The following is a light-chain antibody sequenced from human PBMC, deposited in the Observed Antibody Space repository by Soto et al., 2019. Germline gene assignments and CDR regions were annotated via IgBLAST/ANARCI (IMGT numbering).Light chain of an antibody. CDR3: QQFNVYPLT. V-gene: IGKV1-9*01. CDR2: DAS. Sequence: DIQLTQSPSFLSASVGDRVTITCLASQGISDSLAWYQQKPGKAPNLLIYDASTLQSGVPSRFSGSTSGTEFTLTISSLQPEDFATYYCQQFNVYPLTFGGGTKVGIK. J-gene: IGKJ4*01. CDR1: QGISDS.